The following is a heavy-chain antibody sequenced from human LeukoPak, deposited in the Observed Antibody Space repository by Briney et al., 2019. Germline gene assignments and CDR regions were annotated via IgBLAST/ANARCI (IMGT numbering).Heavy chain of an antibody. Sequence: PSETLSLTCAVYGGSFSGYYWSWIRQPPGKGLEWIGEINHSGSTNYNPSLKSRVTISVDTSKNQFSLKLSSVTAADTAVYYCARGVRVYSYGIHLSYYYYYMDVWGKGTTDTVSS. D-gene: IGHD5-18*01. V-gene: IGHV4-34*01. CDR3: ARGVRVYSYGIHLSYYYYYMDV. CDR2: INHSGST. CDR1: GGSFSGYY. J-gene: IGHJ6*03.